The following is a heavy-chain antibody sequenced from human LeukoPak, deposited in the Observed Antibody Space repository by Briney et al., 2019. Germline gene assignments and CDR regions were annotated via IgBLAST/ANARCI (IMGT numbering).Heavy chain of an antibody. Sequence: GGSLRLSCAASGFTFSGSAMHWVRQASGKGLEWVGRIRSKANSYATAYAASVKGRFTISRDDSKNTAYLQMNSLKTEDTAVYYCTRLFADYDFWSGYSRPVGYWGQGTLVTVSS. CDR3: TRLFADYDFWSGYSRPVGY. CDR2: IRSKANSYAT. CDR1: GFTFSGSA. J-gene: IGHJ4*02. D-gene: IGHD3-3*01. V-gene: IGHV3-73*01.